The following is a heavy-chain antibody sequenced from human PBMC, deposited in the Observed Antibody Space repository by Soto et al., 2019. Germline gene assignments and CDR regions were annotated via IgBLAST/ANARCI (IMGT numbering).Heavy chain of an antibody. J-gene: IGHJ6*02. CDR1: GFTFSDYY. V-gene: IGHV3-11*01. CDR3: ARDMELDYYGSGSYVGGYYYGMDV. D-gene: IGHD3-10*01. CDR2: ISSSGSTI. Sequence: GGSLRLSCAASGFTFSDYYMSWIRQAPGKGLEWVSYISSSGSTIYYADSVKGRFTISRDNAKNSLYLQMNSLRAEDTAVYYCARDMELDYYGSGSYVGGYYYGMDVWGQGTTVTVS.